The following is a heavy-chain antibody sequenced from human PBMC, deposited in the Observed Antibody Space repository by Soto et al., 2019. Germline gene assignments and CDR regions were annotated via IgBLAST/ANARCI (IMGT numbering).Heavy chain of an antibody. Sequence: HPGGSLRLSCAASGFTFSSYWMHWVRQAPGKGLVWVSRINSDGSSTSYADSVKGRFTISRDNAKNTLYLQMNSLRAEDTAVYYCAKDLPYLWFGANYYYYYGMDFSGQGTTVTVSS. V-gene: IGHV3-74*01. CDR1: GFTFSSYW. CDR2: INSDGSST. J-gene: IGHJ6*02. D-gene: IGHD3-10*01. CDR3: AKDLPYLWFGANYYYYYGMDF.